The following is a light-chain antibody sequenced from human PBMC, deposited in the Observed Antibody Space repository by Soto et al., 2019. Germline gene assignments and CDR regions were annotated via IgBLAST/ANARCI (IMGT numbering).Light chain of an antibody. V-gene: IGKV3-20*01. CDR3: QQDGSSPLT. CDR1: QSVTSDY. Sequence: EIVLTQSPGTLSLSPGERATLSCRASQSVTSDYLAWYQQKPGQAPRLLIYDTSSRATGIPDRFRGSGSGTDFTLTISRLEPEDFAVYYCQQDGSSPLTFGQGTKVEIK. CDR2: DTS. J-gene: IGKJ1*01.